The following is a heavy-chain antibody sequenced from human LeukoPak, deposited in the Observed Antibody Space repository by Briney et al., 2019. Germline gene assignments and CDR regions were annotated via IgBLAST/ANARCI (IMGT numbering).Heavy chain of an antibody. CDR3: AVGYGDYARNYFDY. Sequence: GGSLRLSCAASGLTVSSSYMSWVRQAPGKGLEWVSIIYIGDNPHYADSVKGRFTISRDNAKNSLYLQMNSLRAEDTAVYYCAVGYGDYARNYFDYWGQGTLVTVSS. V-gene: IGHV3-53*01. CDR1: GLTVSSSY. D-gene: IGHD4-17*01. J-gene: IGHJ4*02. CDR2: IYIGDNP.